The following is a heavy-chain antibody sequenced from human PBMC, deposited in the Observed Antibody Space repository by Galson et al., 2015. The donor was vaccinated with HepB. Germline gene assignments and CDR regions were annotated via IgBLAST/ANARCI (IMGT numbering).Heavy chain of an antibody. V-gene: IGHV3-30*18. J-gene: IGHJ3*02. CDR1: GFTFSSYG. CDR3: AKDGGYCSSTSCRDAFDI. CDR2: ISYDGSNK. D-gene: IGHD2-2*01. Sequence: SLRLSCAASGFTFSSYGMHWVRQAPGKGLEWVAVISYDGSNKYYADSVKGRFTISRDNSKNTLYLQMNSLRAEDTAVYYCAKDGGYCSSTSCRDAFDIWGQGTMVTVSS.